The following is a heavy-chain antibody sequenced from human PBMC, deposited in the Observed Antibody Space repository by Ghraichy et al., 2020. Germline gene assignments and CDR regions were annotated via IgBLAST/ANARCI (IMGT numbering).Heavy chain of an antibody. CDR1: GFTFSSYE. Sequence: GGSLRLSCAASGFTFSSYEMNWVRQAPGKGLEWVSYISSSGSTIYYADSVKGRFTISRDNAKNSLYLQMNSLRAEDTAVYYCASSDYYGSGPKDDYWGQGTLVTVSS. CDR3: ASSDYYGSGPKDDY. D-gene: IGHD3-10*01. J-gene: IGHJ4*02. CDR2: ISSSGSTI. V-gene: IGHV3-48*03.